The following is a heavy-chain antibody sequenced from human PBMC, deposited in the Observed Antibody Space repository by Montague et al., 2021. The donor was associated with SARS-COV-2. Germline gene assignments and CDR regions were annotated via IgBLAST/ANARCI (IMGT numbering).Heavy chain of an antibody. CDR3: ARETMTGDAFDI. Sequence: SETLSLTCTVSGASVSGSDWGWIRQSPGKGLEWIGYFHSVGSTDYNPSLKSRVTISRDTSKDQFSLKVRSVTAADTAVYYCARETMTGDAFDIWGQGTMVTVSS. D-gene: IGHD1-14*01. CDR2: FHSVGST. V-gene: IGHV4-59*02. J-gene: IGHJ3*02. CDR1: GASVSGSD.